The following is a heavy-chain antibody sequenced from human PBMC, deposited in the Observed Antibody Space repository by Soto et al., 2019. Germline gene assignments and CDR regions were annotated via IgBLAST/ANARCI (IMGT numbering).Heavy chain of an antibody. D-gene: IGHD2-2*01. CDR1: EDAFSSYA. V-gene: IGHV1-69*13. Sequence: SDQGSLAASEDAFSSYAISWVRQAPGQGLEWMGGIGPIFGTANYAQKFQGRVTSTADESTSTAYMELSSLRSEDTAVYYCARDIVVVPAAGPYSSTPLGPLYYYYYYGMDVWGQGTTVSVSS. CDR2: IGPIFGTA. J-gene: IGHJ6*02. CDR3: ARDIVVVPAAGPYSSTPLGPLYYYYYYGMDV.